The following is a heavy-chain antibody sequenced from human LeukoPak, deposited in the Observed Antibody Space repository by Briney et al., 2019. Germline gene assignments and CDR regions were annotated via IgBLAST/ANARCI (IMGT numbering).Heavy chain of an antibody. Sequence: ASVKVSCKASGYTFTGYHIHWVRQAPGQGLEWMGWINSNTGGTNYAQKFRGRVTLTRDTSITTAYMEMISLRSDDTAVYYCARDRPGYSSWFDPWGQGTLVTVSS. J-gene: IGHJ5*02. D-gene: IGHD6-19*01. V-gene: IGHV1-2*02. CDR2: INSNTGGT. CDR1: GYTFTGYH. CDR3: ARDRPGYSSWFDP.